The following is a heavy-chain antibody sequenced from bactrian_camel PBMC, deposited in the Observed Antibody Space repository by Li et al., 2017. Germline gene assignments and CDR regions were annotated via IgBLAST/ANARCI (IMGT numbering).Heavy chain of an antibody. CDR1: GCTYSSYC. CDR3: ASDRGGESFGQLKVEEFTY. V-gene: IGHV3S53*01. CDR2: IHSDGST. J-gene: IGHJ4*01. D-gene: IGHD1*01. Sequence: HVQLVESGGGSVQAGGSLLLSCAVSGCTYSSYCMGWFRTGPGYVREGVATIHSDGSTKYADSVKGRFTISRDNAKNTVYLQMNNLTVEDTGVYYCASDRGGESFGQLKVEEFTYWGQGTQVTVS.